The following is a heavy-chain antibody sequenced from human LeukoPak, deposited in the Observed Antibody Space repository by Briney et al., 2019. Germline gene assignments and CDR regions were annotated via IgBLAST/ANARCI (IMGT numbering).Heavy chain of an antibody. D-gene: IGHD3-22*01. CDR3: ARGGRYYYDSSGYYHLDY. CDR1: GGTFSSYA. V-gene: IGHV1-69*01. J-gene: IGHJ4*02. CDR2: IIPIFGTA. Sequence: SVKVSCKASGGTFSSYAISWVRQAPGQGLEWMGGIIPIFGTANYAQKFQGRVTITADESTSTAYMELSSLRSEDTAVYYCARGGRYYYDSSGYYHLDYWGQGTLVTVSS.